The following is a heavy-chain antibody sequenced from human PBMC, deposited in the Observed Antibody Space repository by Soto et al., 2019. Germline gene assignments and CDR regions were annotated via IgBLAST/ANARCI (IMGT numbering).Heavy chain of an antibody. V-gene: IGHV1-69*01. D-gene: IGHD3-22*01. CDR2: FIPTLGTA. J-gene: IGHJ6*02. CDR3: ARGEGYYDSSGVEYYHGMDV. Sequence: QMQLVQSGAEVKKAGSSVKVSCKASGGNFKNYAIAWVRLAPGQGLEWMGDFIPTLGTANYAEAFQGRLTSTADESRSRAYMERARVTSEDTASYFCARGEGYYDSSGVEYYHGMDVWGQGTTLTVSS. CDR1: GGNFKNYA.